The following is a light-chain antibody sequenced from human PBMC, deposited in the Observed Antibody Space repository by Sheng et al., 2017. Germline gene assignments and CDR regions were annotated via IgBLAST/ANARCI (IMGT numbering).Light chain of an antibody. CDR2: GAS. J-gene: IGKJ2*01. CDR1: QTLSNNY. V-gene: IGKV3-20*01. Sequence: EVVLTQSPGTLSLSPGERATLSCRASQTLSNNYLAWYQRKPGQAPRLLMYGASRRATGIPDRFSGSGSGTDFTLTISRLEPEDFAVYYCQQYADTPYTFGQGTKVEI. CDR3: QQYADTPYT.